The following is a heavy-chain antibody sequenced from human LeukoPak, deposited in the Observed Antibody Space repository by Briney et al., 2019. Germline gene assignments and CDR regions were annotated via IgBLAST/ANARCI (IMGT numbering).Heavy chain of an antibody. CDR1: GGSISSYY. CDR3: AREAGRTGDGPLDY. D-gene: IGHD7-27*01. J-gene: IGHJ4*02. Sequence: SETLSLTCTVSGGSISSYYWSWIRQPPGKGLEWIGYIYYSGSTNYNPSLTSRVTISVDTSKNRFSLKLSSVTDADTAVYYCAREAGRTGDGPLDYWGQGTLVTVSS. V-gene: IGHV4-59*01. CDR2: IYYSGST.